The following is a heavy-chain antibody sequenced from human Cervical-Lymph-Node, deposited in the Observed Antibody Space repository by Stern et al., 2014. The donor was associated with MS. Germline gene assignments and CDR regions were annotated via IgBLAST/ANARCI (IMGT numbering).Heavy chain of an antibody. Sequence: VQLVQSGGGVVQPGRSLRLSCAASGFSFSRYAMHWVRQAPGKGLEWVALIWYDGSNPYYADSVTGLFTISRDNFKNTLYLQMNSLRAEDTAVYYCASAYSSSHYYFDYWGQGTLFTVPS. D-gene: IGHD6-13*01. J-gene: IGHJ4*02. CDR2: IWYDGSNP. CDR3: ASAYSSSHYYFDY. CDR1: GFSFSRYA. V-gene: IGHV3-33*01.